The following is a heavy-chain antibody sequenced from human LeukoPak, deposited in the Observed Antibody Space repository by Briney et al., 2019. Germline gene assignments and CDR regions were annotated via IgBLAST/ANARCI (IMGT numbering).Heavy chain of an antibody. D-gene: IGHD4-11*01. CDR2: IKSKTDGGTT. CDR1: GFTFSNAW. Sequence: GGSLRLSCAASGFTFSNAWMSWVRQAPGKGLEWVGRIKSKTDGGTTDYAAPVKGRFTVSRDDSDNTLYLQMNSLKTEDTAMYYCTSYVLTVTPDFWGQGTLVTVSS. CDR3: TSYVLTVTPDF. J-gene: IGHJ4*02. V-gene: IGHV3-15*01.